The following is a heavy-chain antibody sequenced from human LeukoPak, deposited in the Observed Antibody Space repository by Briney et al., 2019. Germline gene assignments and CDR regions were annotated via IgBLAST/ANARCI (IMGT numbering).Heavy chain of an antibody. CDR1: GFTVSSNY. J-gene: IGHJ4*02. CDR3: ARGGPIDY. V-gene: IGHV3-53*01. CDR2: IYSGGTT. Sequence: GGSLRLSCAASGFTVSSNYMSWVRQAPGKGLEWVSLIYSGGTTYYADSVRGRFTISRDNAKSTLYLQMNSLRAEDTAVYYCARGGPIDYWGQGTLVTVSS.